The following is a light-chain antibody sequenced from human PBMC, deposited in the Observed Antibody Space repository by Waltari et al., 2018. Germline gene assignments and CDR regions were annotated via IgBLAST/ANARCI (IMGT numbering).Light chain of an antibody. CDR1: DSDVGAYDF. Sequence: QSALTQPASVSGSPGQSITISCSGTDSDVGAYDFVSWYQQHPGKAPHLIIYEVSNRPSGISTRFSAYNSCNTASLTISGLQAEDEADYYCSAYTTSSAPGVFGTGTRVTVL. J-gene: IGLJ1*01. V-gene: IGLV2-14*01. CDR3: SAYTTSSAPGV. CDR2: EVS.